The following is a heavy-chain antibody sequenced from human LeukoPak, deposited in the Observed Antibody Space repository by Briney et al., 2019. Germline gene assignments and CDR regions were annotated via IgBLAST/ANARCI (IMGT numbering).Heavy chain of an antibody. D-gene: IGHD3-22*01. CDR3: ARERYDSSGRYFDY. CDR1: GFTFSSYG. CDR2: IWYDGSNK. V-gene: IGHV3-33*01. Sequence: GGSLRLSCAASGFTFSSYGMHWVRQAPGKGLEWVAVIWYDGSNKYYADSVKGRFTISRDNSKNTLYLQMNSLRAEDTAVYYCARERYDSSGRYFDYWGQGTLVTVSS. J-gene: IGHJ4*02.